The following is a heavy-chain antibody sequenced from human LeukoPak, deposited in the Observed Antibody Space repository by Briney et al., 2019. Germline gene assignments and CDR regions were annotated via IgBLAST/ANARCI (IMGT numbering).Heavy chain of an antibody. CDR1: GGTISSDF. D-gene: IGHD2-2*01. V-gene: IGHV4-59*01. J-gene: IGHJ4*02. Sequence: PSETLSLTCTVSGGTISSDFWSWIRQPPGRGLEWIGYIFHSGTVNYSPSLERRVTVSLDMSKNQFSLKLTSVTAADTAVYYCARGGPSSKFFDYWGQGALVTVSS. CDR2: IFHSGTV. CDR3: ARGGPSSKFFDY.